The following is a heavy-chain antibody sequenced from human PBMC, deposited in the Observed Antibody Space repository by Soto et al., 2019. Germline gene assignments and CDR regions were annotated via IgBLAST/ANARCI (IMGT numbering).Heavy chain of an antibody. D-gene: IGHD3-3*01. Sequence: GSLRLSCAASGFTFSNAWMNWVRQAPGKGLEWVGCIKSKTDGGTTDYAAPVKGRFTISRDDSKNTLYLQMNSLKTEDTAVYYCTTLPPTYYDFWSGYANYYYGMDVWGQGTTVTVSS. CDR1: GFTFSNAW. V-gene: IGHV3-15*07. CDR2: IKSKTDGGTT. CDR3: TTLPPTYYDFWSGYANYYYGMDV. J-gene: IGHJ6*02.